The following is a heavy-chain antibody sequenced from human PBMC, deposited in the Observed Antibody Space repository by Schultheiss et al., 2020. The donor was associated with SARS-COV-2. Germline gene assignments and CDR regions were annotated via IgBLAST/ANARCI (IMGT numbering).Heavy chain of an antibody. Sequence: ESLKISCAASGFTFSSYSMNWVRQAPGKGLEWIGEVNHSGNTNYNPSLKSRVTISVDTSKHQFSLRLRSATAADTAVYYCASGVYRFLEWQERDYWGQGTLVTVSS. CDR1: GFTFSSYS. J-gene: IGHJ4*02. V-gene: IGHV4-34*01. D-gene: IGHD3-3*01. CDR3: ASGVYRFLEWQERDY. CDR2: VNHSGNT.